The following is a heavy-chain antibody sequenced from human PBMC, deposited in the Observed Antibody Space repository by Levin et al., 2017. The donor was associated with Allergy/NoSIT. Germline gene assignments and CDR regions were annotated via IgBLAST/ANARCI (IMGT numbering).Heavy chain of an antibody. D-gene: IGHD3-10*01. J-gene: IGHJ3*02. CDR2: KSYDGTNQ. CDR1: GFTFSDYA. V-gene: IGHV3-30-3*01. Sequence: GESLKISCAASGFTFSDYAMHWVRQAPGKGLEWVAIKSYDGTNQFYADSVKGRFIISRDNSKNTLYLRLNSLRVEDTAVYYCARDMIRGVANAFDIWGKGTMVTVSS. CDR3: ARDMIRGVANAFDI.